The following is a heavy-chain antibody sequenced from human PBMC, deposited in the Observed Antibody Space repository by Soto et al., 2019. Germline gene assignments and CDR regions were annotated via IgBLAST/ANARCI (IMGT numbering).Heavy chain of an antibody. CDR3: AGGRHDIHLPVDY. CDR2: MNPNSGNT. Sequence: ASVKVSCKASGYTFTSYDINWVRQATGQGLEWMGWMNPNSGNTGYAQKFQGGVTMTRNTSISTAYMELSSLRSEDTAVYYCAGGRHDIHLPVDYWGQGTLVTVSS. D-gene: IGHD3-9*01. J-gene: IGHJ4*02. CDR1: GYTFTSYD. V-gene: IGHV1-8*01.